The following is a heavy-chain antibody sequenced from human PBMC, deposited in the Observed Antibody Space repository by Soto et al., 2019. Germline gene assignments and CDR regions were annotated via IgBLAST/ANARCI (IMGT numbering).Heavy chain of an antibody. CDR2: IYYSGST. Sequence: SETLSLTCPVSGGSISSYYLSWIRQPPGKGLEWIGYIYYSGSTNYNPSLKRRVTISVDTSKNQFSLKLSSVTAADKAVYYCARIGSGYSSGWPYFDYWGQGTLVTVSS. V-gene: IGHV4-59*01. J-gene: IGHJ4*02. CDR3: ARIGSGYSSGWPYFDY. D-gene: IGHD6-19*01. CDR1: GGSISSYY.